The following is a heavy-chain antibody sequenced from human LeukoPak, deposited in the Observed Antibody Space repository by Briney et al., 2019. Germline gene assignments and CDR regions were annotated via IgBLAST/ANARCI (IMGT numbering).Heavy chain of an antibody. V-gene: IGHV3-7*01. CDR2: IKQDGSEK. Sequence: GGSLRLSCAASGFTFSSYWMSWVRQAPGKGLEWVANIKQDGSEKYYVDSVKGRFTISRDNAKNSLYLQMNSLRAEDTAVYYCARESRSNYYYYGMDVWGQGTTVTVYS. CDR3: ARESRSNYYYYGMDV. J-gene: IGHJ6*02. CDR1: GFTFSSYW. D-gene: IGHD5/OR15-5a*01.